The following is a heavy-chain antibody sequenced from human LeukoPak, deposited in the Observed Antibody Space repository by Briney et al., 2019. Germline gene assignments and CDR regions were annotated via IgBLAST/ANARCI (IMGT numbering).Heavy chain of an antibody. J-gene: IGHJ4*02. CDR2: IYYRGST. CDR1: GGSISSYY. D-gene: IGHD6-13*01. CDR3: ARSPVWQQLAHFDY. Sequence: PSETLSLTCTVSGGSISSYYWSWIRQPPGKGLEWIGYIYYRGSTNYNPSLKSRVTISVDTSKNQFSLKLSSVTAADTAVYYCARSPVWQQLAHFDYWGQGTLVTVSS. V-gene: IGHV4-59*01.